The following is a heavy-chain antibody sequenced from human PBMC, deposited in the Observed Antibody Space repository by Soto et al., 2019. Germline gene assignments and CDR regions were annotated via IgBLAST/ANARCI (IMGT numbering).Heavy chain of an antibody. CDR3: ARVPSTIFGTRIFDY. J-gene: IGHJ4*02. CDR2: INPSGGST. V-gene: IGHV1-46*01. Sequence: ASVKVSCKASGYTFTSYYMHWVRQAPGQGLEWMGIINPSGGSTSYAQKFQGRVTMTRDTSTSTVYMELSSLRSEDTAVYYCARVPSTIFGTRIFDYWGQGTLVTVSS. CDR1: GYTFTSYY. D-gene: IGHD3-3*01.